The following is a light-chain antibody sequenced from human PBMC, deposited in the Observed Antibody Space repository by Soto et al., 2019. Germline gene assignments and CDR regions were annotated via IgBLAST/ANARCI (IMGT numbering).Light chain of an antibody. CDR2: GAS. V-gene: IGKV3-20*01. J-gene: IGKJ1*01. Sequence: EIVMTQSPATLSVSPGERATLSCRASQSFSSNLAWYQQKPGQAPRLLIYGASRRATGIPDRFSGSGSGTDFTFTISRLEPEDFAVYYCQQYGSSGTFGQGTKVDIK. CDR1: QSFSSN. CDR3: QQYGSSGT.